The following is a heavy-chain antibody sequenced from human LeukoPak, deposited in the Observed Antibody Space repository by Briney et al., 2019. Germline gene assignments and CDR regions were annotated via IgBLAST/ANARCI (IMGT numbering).Heavy chain of an antibody. CDR1: GFTFSRYA. CDR3: ARGSSDY. Sequence: PGTSLRLSCAVSGFTFSRYAMHWVRQAPGKGLEWVAVISYDGSKKADSVKGRFTISRDNSKNTLYLQMTSLRAEDTAVYYCARGSSDYWGQGTLVTVSS. V-gene: IGHV3-30-3*01. CDR2: ISYDGSKK. J-gene: IGHJ4*02. D-gene: IGHD2-15*01.